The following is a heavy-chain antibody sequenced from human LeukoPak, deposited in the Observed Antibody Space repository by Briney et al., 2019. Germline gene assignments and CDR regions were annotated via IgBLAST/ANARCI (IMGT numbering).Heavy chain of an antibody. CDR2: MSVTGTT. V-gene: IGHV4-4*07. D-gene: IGHD3-16*01. Sequence: SETLSLTCTVSGASIRDHYWTWIRQPAGKGLEWIGRMSVTGTTDYNSSLTSRVTISLDTSKNQFSLKLSSVTAADTAVYYCARGGTSSRKPFDYWGQGTLDTVSS. CDR3: ARGGTSSRKPFDY. CDR1: GASIRDHY. J-gene: IGHJ4*02.